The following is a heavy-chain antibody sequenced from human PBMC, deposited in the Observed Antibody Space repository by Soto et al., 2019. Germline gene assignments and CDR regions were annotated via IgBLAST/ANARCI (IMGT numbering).Heavy chain of an antibody. D-gene: IGHD4-17*01. V-gene: IGHV3-11*06. CDR3: ARYRNYGESVSWYFDL. CDR2: ISSSSSYT. Sequence: QVQLVESGGGLVKPGGSLRLSCAASGFTFSDYYMSWIRQAPGKGLEWVSYISSSSSYTNYADSVKGRFTISRDNAKNTLYLKMNSLRAEDTAVYYCARYRNYGESVSWYFDLWGRGTLVTVSS. J-gene: IGHJ2*01. CDR1: GFTFSDYY.